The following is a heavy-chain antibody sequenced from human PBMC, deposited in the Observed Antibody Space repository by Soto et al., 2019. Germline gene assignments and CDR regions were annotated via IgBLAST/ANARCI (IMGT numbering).Heavy chain of an antibody. Sequence: ASVKVSCKASGYTFTSYGISWVRLAPGQGLEWMGWISAYNGNTNYAQKLQGRVTMTTDTSTSTAYMELRSLRSDDTAVYYCARVGDPGGILEWLNWFDPWGQGTLVTVSS. CDR2: ISAYNGNT. D-gene: IGHD3-3*01. CDR3: ARVGDPGGILEWLNWFDP. CDR1: GYTFTSYG. J-gene: IGHJ5*02. V-gene: IGHV1-18*01.